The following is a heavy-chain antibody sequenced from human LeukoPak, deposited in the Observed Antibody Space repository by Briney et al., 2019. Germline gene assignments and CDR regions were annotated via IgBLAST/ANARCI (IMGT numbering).Heavy chain of an antibody. CDR2: VSGSGAGT. V-gene: IGHV3-23*01. Sequence: GGSLRLSCAASGLTFNTYAMSWVRQAPGKGLQWVSTVSGSGAGTFYGDSVKGRSTISRDNSNNTLFLQMNSLSADDTAVYSCAKGPRAGLRYWYFDLWGRGSLVTVSS. J-gene: IGHJ2*01. D-gene: IGHD2-21*02. CDR1: GLTFNTYA. CDR3: AKGPRAGLRYWYFDL.